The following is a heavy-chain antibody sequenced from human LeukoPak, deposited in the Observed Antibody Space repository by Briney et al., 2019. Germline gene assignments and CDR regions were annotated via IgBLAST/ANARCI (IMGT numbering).Heavy chain of an antibody. CDR3: ARVSEHYYFDY. Sequence: GASVRVSCKASGYTFTGYFMHWMRQAPGQGPEWMGWINPNSGGTNYAQKFQGRVIMTRDTSISTAYMELSRLRSDDTAVYYCARVSEHYYFDYWGQGTLVTVSS. CDR1: GYTFTGYF. CDR2: INPNSGGT. V-gene: IGHV1-2*02. D-gene: IGHD3-3*02. J-gene: IGHJ4*02.